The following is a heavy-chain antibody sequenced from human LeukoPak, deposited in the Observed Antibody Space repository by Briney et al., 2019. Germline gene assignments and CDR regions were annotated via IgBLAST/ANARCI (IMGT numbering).Heavy chain of an antibody. D-gene: IGHD3-10*01. CDR3: ARRLVRAVTPGDWYFDL. V-gene: IGHV4-59*11. J-gene: IGHJ2*01. Sequence: PSETLSLTCTLSGGSISRPYWSWIRNPPGKRLEWIGYIYYSGNTNYNPSLRSRVTISVDTSKNQFSLKLNSVTAADTAVYYCARRLVRAVTPGDWYFDLWGRGTLVTVSS. CDR1: GGSISRPY. CDR2: IYYSGNT.